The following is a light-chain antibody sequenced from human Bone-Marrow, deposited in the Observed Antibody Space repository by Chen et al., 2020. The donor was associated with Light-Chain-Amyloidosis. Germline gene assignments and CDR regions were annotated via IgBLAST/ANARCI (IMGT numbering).Light chain of an antibody. CDR2: DDS. CDR3: QVWDRSSDRPL. J-gene: IGLJ3*02. CDR1: NIGSTS. Sequence: SYVLTQPFSVSVAPGQTATIACGGNNIGSTSVHWYQQTPGQAPLLVVYDDSDRPSGIPERLSGSNSGNTATLTISRVDAGDEADYYCQVWDRSSDRPLFGGGTKLTVL. V-gene: IGLV3-21*02.